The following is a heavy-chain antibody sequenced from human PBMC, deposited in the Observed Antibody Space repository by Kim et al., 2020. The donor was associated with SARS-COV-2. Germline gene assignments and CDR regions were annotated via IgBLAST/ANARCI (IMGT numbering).Heavy chain of an antibody. CDR3: ARDRLIRPLVAATLGNWFDP. CDR1: GFTFSSYG. V-gene: IGHV3-33*01. D-gene: IGHD2-15*01. Sequence: GGSLRLSCAASGFTFSSYGMHWVRQAPGKGLEWVAVIWYDGSNKYYADSVKGRFTISRDNSKNTLYLQMNSLRAEDTAVYYCARDRLIRPLVAATLGNWFDPWGQGTLVTVSS. J-gene: IGHJ5*02. CDR2: IWYDGSNK.